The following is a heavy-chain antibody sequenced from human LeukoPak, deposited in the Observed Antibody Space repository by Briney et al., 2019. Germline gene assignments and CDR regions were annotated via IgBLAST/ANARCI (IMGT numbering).Heavy chain of an antibody. V-gene: IGHV3-33*01. Sequence: GGSLRLSCAASGFTFSSYGMHWVRQAPGKGPEWVAVIWYDGSNKYYADSVKGRFTISRDNSKNTLYLQMNSLRAEDTAVYYCARRVAAGNWFDPWGQGTLVTVSS. CDR3: ARRVAAGNWFDP. D-gene: IGHD6-25*01. CDR2: IWYDGSNK. J-gene: IGHJ5*02. CDR1: GFTFSSYG.